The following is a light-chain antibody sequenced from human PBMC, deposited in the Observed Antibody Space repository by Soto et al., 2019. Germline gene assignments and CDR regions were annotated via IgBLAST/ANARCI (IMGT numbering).Light chain of an antibody. Sequence: EIVMTQSPATLSVSPGERATLSCRASQSVSSNLAWYQQKPGQAPRLLIYGASTRATGIPARFSGGGSETDFTLTISSLQPEDFAVYYCQQYHNWPPLTFGGGTKVDIK. CDR2: GAS. CDR1: QSVSSN. V-gene: IGKV3-15*01. J-gene: IGKJ4*01. CDR3: QQYHNWPPLT.